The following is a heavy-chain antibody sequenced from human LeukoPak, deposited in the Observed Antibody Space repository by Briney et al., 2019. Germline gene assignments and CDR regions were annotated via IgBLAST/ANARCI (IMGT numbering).Heavy chain of an antibody. D-gene: IGHD6-13*01. Sequence: SETLSLTCTVSGGSISSYYWSWIRQPPGKGLEWIGYIYYSGSTNYNPSLKSRVTISVDTSKNQFSLKLSSVTAADTAVYYCARGIWYDYWGQGPLVTVSS. CDR1: GGSISSYY. CDR3: ARGIWYDY. CDR2: IYYSGST. V-gene: IGHV4-59*01. J-gene: IGHJ4*02.